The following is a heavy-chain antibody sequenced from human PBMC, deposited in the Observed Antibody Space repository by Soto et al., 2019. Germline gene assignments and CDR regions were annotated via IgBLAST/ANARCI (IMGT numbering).Heavy chain of an antibody. Sequence: QITLKESGPTLVKSTQTLTLTCTFSGFSLTTSGVGVGWIRQPPGKALEWLALIYWDDDKRYSPSLKSRLTFTKDTTKTQVGLTMTYIDPLDTATYYCAHSLGEGWFDPWVQGTLNTVSS. D-gene: IGHD3-16*01. J-gene: IGHJ5*02. CDR2: IYWDDDK. CDR1: GFSLTTSGVG. CDR3: AHSLGEGWFDP. V-gene: IGHV2-5*02.